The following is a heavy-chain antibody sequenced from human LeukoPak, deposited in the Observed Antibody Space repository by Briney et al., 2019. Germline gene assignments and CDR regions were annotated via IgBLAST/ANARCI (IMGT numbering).Heavy chain of an antibody. D-gene: IGHD3-9*01. Sequence: GGSLRLSCAASAFTFRSYSMHWVRQAPGKGLEWVSSISTYGSSMYYADSVKGRFTISRDDAKNSLYLQMNSLRVEDTAMYYCAKGARPSWGLYFYFDLWGRGTLVTVSS. CDR2: ISTYGSSM. V-gene: IGHV3-21*01. CDR1: AFTFRSYS. CDR3: AKGARPSWGLYFYFDL. J-gene: IGHJ2*01.